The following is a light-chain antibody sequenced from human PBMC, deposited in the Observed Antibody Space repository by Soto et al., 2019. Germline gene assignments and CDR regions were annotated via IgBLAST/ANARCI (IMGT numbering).Light chain of an antibody. V-gene: IGKV3-20*01. CDR3: QQYGSSPSLT. Sequence: EIVLTQSPGTLSLSPGERATLSCRASQSVSSSYLAWYQQKPGQAPRLLIYGASSRATGIPDRFSGSGSGTDFTLTISRLGPEDFAVYYCQQYGSSPSLTFGQGTKVDIK. CDR2: GAS. J-gene: IGKJ1*01. CDR1: QSVSSSY.